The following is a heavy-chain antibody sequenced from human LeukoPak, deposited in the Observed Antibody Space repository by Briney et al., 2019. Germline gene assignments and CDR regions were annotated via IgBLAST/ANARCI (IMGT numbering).Heavy chain of an antibody. Sequence: ASVKVSCKASGYTFTSYDINWMRQATGQGLEWMGWMNPNSGNTGYAQEFQARVTITRNTSISTAYMELSSLRSEDTAVYYCARHPAPGYYYDSSGLDYWGQGTLVTVSS. J-gene: IGHJ4*02. CDR1: GYTFTSYD. CDR2: MNPNSGNT. V-gene: IGHV1-8*03. CDR3: ARHPAPGYYYDSSGLDY. D-gene: IGHD3-22*01.